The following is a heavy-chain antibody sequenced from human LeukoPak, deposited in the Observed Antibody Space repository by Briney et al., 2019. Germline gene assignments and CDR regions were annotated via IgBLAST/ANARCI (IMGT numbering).Heavy chain of an antibody. Sequence: GGSLRLSCAASGFTFSDYYMSWIRQAPGKGLEWVSYISSSGSTIYYADSVKGRFTISRDNSKNTLYLQMNSLRAEDTAVYYCARGAQGYSYGFLDLGYWGQGTLVTVSS. V-gene: IGHV3-11*04. CDR2: ISSSGSTI. D-gene: IGHD5-18*01. J-gene: IGHJ4*02. CDR3: ARGAQGYSYGFLDLGY. CDR1: GFTFSDYY.